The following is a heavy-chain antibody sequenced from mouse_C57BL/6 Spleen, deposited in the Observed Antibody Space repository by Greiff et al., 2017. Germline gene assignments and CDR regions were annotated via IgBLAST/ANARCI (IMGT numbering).Heavy chain of an antibody. CDR1: GYAFSSYW. D-gene: IGHD2-3*01. V-gene: IGHV1-80*01. J-gene: IGHJ4*01. Sequence: VQLQQSGAELVKPGASVKISCKASGYAFSSYWMNWVKQRPGKGLEWIGQIYPGDGDTNYNGKFKGKATLTADKSSSTAYMPLSSLTSEDSAVYFCARGIYDGSMDYWGQGTSVTVSS. CDR3: ARGIYDGSMDY. CDR2: IYPGDGDT.